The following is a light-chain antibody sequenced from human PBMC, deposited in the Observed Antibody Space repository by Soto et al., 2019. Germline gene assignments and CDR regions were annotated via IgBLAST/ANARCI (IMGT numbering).Light chain of an antibody. Sequence: DIQMTQSPSSLSASVGDRVNITCRASRSISTHLNWYQQRPGKAPHLLIFAASTLHSGVPPRFRGSGAGTDFTLTISSLQPEDLATYYCQRTYSTPRTFGQGTKVDIK. J-gene: IGKJ1*01. V-gene: IGKV1-39*01. CDR3: QRTYSTPRT. CDR1: RSISTH. CDR2: AAS.